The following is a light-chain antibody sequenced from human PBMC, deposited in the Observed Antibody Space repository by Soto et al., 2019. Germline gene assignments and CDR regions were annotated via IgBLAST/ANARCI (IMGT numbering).Light chain of an antibody. CDR2: AAS. V-gene: IGKV1-27*01. CDR3: QRYRSAST. CDR1: QDISSY. Sequence: DIQMTQSPSSLSASVGDSVTITCRASQDISSYLAWYQQRPGKVPQLLIYAASTLQSGVPSRFSGSGSGTHLTLTISGLQLEDAEIYYCQRYRSASTFGQGTRLEI. J-gene: IGKJ5*01.